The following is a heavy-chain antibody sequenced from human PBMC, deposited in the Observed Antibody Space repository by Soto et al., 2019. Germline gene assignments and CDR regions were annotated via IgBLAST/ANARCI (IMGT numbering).Heavy chain of an antibody. Sequence: EVQLVESGGGLVQPGGSLRLSCAASGFTFSSYWMSWVRQAPGKGLEWVANIKQDGSEKYYVDSVKGRFTISRDNAKNSLYLQMNSLRAEVTAVYYCATVADNYDFWSGYYTIPASFDYWGQGTLVTVSS. V-gene: IGHV3-7*01. J-gene: IGHJ4*02. CDR2: IKQDGSEK. D-gene: IGHD3-3*01. CDR1: GFTFSSYW. CDR3: ATVADNYDFWSGYYTIPASFDY.